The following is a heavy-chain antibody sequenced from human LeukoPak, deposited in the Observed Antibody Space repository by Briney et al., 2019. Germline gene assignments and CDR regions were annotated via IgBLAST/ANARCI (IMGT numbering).Heavy chain of an antibody. Sequence: GGSLRLSCAASGFTFSTYTLNWVRQAPGKGLEWVAVISYDGNSKFYADSVKGRFTISRDNSKNTLYLQMNSLKIEDTAVYYCARKGDSSSWLDYWGQGALVTVSS. V-gene: IGHV3-30*01. CDR1: GFTFSTYT. J-gene: IGHJ4*02. D-gene: IGHD6-13*01. CDR3: ARKGDSSSWLDY. CDR2: ISYDGNSK.